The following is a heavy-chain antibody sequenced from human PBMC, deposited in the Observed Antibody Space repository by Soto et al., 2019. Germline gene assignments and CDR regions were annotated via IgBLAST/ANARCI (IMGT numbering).Heavy chain of an antibody. CDR2: ISYDGSNK. D-gene: IGHD1-26*01. CDR3: ARGEFEWELPLDY. CDR1: GFTFSSYA. V-gene: IGHV3-30-3*01. J-gene: IGHJ4*02. Sequence: GGSLRLSCAASGFTFSSYAMHWVRQAPGKGLEWVAVISYDGSNKYYADSVKGRFTISRDNSKNTLYLQMNSLRAEDTAVYYCARGEFEWELPLDYWGQGTLVTVSS.